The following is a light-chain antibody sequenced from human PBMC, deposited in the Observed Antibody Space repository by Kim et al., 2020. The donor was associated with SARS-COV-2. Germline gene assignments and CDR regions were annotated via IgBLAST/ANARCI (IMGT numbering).Light chain of an antibody. CDR1: TGAVTSGHY. J-gene: IGLJ3*02. CDR2: HTS. V-gene: IGLV7-46*01. CDR3: LLSYSGARV. Sequence: QAVVTQEPSLIVSPGGTVTLTCGSSTGAVTSGHYPYWFQQNPGQAPRTLIYHTSNEQSWTPARFSGSLVGGKAALTLSGTQPEDEAEYYCLLSYSGARVFGGGTKLTVL.